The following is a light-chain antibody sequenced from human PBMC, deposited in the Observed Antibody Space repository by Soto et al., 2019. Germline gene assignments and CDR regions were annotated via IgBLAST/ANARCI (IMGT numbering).Light chain of an antibody. CDR2: GNS. CDR3: QSYDSSVSGSV. J-gene: IGLJ1*01. Sequence: QSVLTQPPSVSGAPGQRVTISCTGSNSNIGAGYDVHWYQQLPGTAPKLLIYGNSNRPSGVPDRISGSKSVTSASLAITGLQAEDEADYYCQSYDSSVSGSVFGTGTKVTVL. V-gene: IGLV1-40*01. CDR1: NSNIGAGYD.